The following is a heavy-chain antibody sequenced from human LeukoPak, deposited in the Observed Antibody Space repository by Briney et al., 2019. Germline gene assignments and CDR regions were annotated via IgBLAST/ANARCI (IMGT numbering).Heavy chain of an antibody. V-gene: IGHV3-7*04. Sequence: GGSLRLSCAASGFTFSRYWMTWVRQAPGKGLEWVANIKEDGSEKYYVDSVKGRFTISRDNANNSLCLQMNSPRAEDTAVYYCARGGGTNDLWGQGTTVTVSS. D-gene: IGHD1-7*01. CDR1: GFTFSRYW. CDR2: IKEDGSEK. CDR3: ARGGGTNDL. J-gene: IGHJ3*01.